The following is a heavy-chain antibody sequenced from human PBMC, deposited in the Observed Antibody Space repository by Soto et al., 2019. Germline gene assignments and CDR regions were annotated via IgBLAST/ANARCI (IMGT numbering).Heavy chain of an antibody. Sequence: EVQLVESGGGLVKPGGSLRLSCAASGFTFSSYSMNWVRQAPGKGLEWVSSISSSSSYIYYADSVKGRFTISRDNAKNSLYLQMNCLRAEDTAVYYCATGLRFTRYYYYYGMDVWGQGTTVTVSS. V-gene: IGHV3-21*01. CDR1: GFTFSSYS. CDR2: ISSSSSYI. D-gene: IGHD3-3*01. CDR3: ATGLRFTRYYYYYGMDV. J-gene: IGHJ6*02.